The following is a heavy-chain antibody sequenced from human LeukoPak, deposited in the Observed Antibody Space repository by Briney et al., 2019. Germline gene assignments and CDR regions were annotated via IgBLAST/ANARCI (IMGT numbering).Heavy chain of an antibody. CDR2: IRYDGSNK. J-gene: IGHJ6*03. D-gene: IGHD3/OR15-3a*01. V-gene: IGHV3-30*02. Sequence: GGSLRLSCAASGFTFSSYGMHWVRQAPGKGLEWVAFIRYDGSNKYYADSVKGRFTISRDNSKNTLYLHMNSLRTEDTAVYYCAKVGQDYYTYYYYMDVWSKGTTVTVSS. CDR1: GFTFSSYG. CDR3: AKVGQDYYTYYYYMDV.